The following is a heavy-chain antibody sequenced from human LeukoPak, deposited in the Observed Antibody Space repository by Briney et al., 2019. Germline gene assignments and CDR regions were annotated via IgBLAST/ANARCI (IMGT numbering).Heavy chain of an antibody. V-gene: IGHV1-18*01. CDR3: ARGNKQRWLQSFDY. D-gene: IGHD5-24*01. CDR2: ISAYNGYT. J-gene: IGHJ4*02. CDR1: GYTFTSYG. Sequence: AASVKVSCKASGYTFTSYGTSWVRQAPGQGLEWMGWISAYNGYTNYAQKLQGRVTMTTDTSTSTAYMELRSLRSDDTAVYYCARGNKQRWLQSFDYWGQGTLVTVSS.